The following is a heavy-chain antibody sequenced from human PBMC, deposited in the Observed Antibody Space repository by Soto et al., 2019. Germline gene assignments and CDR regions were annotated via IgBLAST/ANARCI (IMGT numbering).Heavy chain of an antibody. CDR2: IGWNSGSI. J-gene: IGHJ6*02. D-gene: IGHD3-3*01. CDR1: GFTFDDYA. CDR3: AKEQPRHVYDFWSGPYYGMDV. Sequence: ESGGGLVQPGRSLRLSCAASGFTFDDYAMHWARQAPGKGLGLVSGIGWNSGSIGYADSVKGRFTISRDNAKNSLYLQMNSLRAEDTDVYYGAKEQPRHVYDFWSGPYYGMDVWGQGTMVTVSS. V-gene: IGHV3-9*01.